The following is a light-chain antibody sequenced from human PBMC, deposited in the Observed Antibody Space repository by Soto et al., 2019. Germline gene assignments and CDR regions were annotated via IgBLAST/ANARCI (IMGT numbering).Light chain of an antibody. J-gene: IGLJ3*02. CDR1: NSDVGTYIY. CDR2: EGN. CDR3: CSYAGDSTYWV. V-gene: IGLV2-23*01. Sequence: QSVLTQPASVSGSPGQSITISCTGSNSDVGTYIYVSWYQQHPGKAPKLMIYEGNKRPSGASNRFSGSKSGNTASLTISGLQAEDEADYYCCSYAGDSTYWVFGGGTKVTVL.